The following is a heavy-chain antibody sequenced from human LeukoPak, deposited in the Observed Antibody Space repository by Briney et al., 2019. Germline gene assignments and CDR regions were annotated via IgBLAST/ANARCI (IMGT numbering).Heavy chain of an antibody. Sequence: GGSLRLSCAASGFTVSSNYISWVRQVPGKGLEWVSVIYSGGSTYYTDSVKGRFTISRDNSKNTLSLQMNSLRADDTAVYYCARALFGVVPYFDYWGQGTLVTASS. CDR3: ARALFGVVPYFDY. CDR2: IYSGGST. CDR1: GFTVSSNY. J-gene: IGHJ4*02. D-gene: IGHD3-3*01. V-gene: IGHV3-66*01.